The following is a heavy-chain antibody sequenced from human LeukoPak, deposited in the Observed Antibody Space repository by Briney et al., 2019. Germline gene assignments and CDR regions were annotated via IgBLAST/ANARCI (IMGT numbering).Heavy chain of an antibody. V-gene: IGHV3-30*02. Sequence: GRSLRLSCAASGFTFSSYGMHWVRQAPGKGLGWVAFIRYDGSNKYYADSVKGHITISRDNSKNTLYLQMNSLRAEDKAVYYCTKDIVVVGHYWGQGTLVTVSS. CDR2: IRYDGSNK. J-gene: IGHJ4*02. CDR1: GFTFSSYG. D-gene: IGHD2-2*01. CDR3: TKDIVVVGHY.